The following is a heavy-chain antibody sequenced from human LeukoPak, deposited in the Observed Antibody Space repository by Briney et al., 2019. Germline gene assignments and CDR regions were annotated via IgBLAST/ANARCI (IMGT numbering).Heavy chain of an antibody. CDR2: IYYSGST. J-gene: IGHJ4*02. V-gene: IGHV4-59*01. CDR1: GGSISSYY. Sequence: SETLSLTCTVSGGSISSYYWSWIRQPPGKGLEWIGYIYYSGSTNYNPSLKSRVTISVDTSKNQFSLKLSSVTAADTAVYYCARARGRGELLSYFDCWGQGTLVTVSS. CDR3: ARARGRGELLSYFDC. D-gene: IGHD1-26*01.